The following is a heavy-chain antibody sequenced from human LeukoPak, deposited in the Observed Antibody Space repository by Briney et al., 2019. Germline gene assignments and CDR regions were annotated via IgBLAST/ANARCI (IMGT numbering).Heavy chain of an antibody. CDR3: AKGQLPWFGEFPLGWFDP. Sequence: GGSLRLSCAASGFTFSSYGMHWVRQAPGKGLEWVAVISYDGSNKYYADSVKGRFTISRDNSKNTLYLQMNSLRAEDTAVYYCAKGQLPWFGEFPLGWFDPWGQGTLVTVPS. J-gene: IGHJ5*02. CDR2: ISYDGSNK. V-gene: IGHV3-30*18. D-gene: IGHD3-10*01. CDR1: GFTFSSYG.